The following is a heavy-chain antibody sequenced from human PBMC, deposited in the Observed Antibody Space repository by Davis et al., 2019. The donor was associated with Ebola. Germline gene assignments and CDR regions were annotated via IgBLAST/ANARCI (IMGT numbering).Heavy chain of an antibody. CDR1: GGSISSYY. Sequence: MPGGSLRLSCTVPGGSISSYYWSWIRQPPGKGLEWIGYIYYSGSTNYNPSLKSRVTISVDTSKNQFSLKLSSVTAADTAVYYCARVYYDFWRGYYTGTWFDPWGQGTLVTVSS. CDR3: ARVYYDFWRGYYTGTWFDP. D-gene: IGHD3-3*01. V-gene: IGHV4-59*01. J-gene: IGHJ5*02. CDR2: IYYSGST.